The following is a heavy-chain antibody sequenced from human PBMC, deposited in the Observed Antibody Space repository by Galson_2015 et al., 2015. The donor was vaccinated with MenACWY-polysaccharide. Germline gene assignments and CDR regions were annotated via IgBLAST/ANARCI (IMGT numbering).Heavy chain of an antibody. CDR1: GFTFRYYN. Sequence: PRLSCAASGFTFRYYNMDWVRQAPGKGLEWVSYISSTSSAIYYADSVKGRFTISRDNAKNSLYLQMNSLRDEDTAIYYCARDNMVAGAVDIWGQGTMVAVSS. V-gene: IGHV3-48*02. D-gene: IGHD5-12*01. J-gene: IGHJ3*02. CDR3: ARDNMVAGAVDI. CDR2: ISSTSSAI.